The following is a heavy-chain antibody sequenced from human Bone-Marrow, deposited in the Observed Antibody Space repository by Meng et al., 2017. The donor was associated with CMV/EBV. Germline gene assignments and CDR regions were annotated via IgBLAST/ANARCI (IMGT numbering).Heavy chain of an antibody. CDR3: ARAGGWVSPFDY. Sequence: GSLRLSCTVSGGSVRSYYWSWIRQPPGKGLEWIGNIYYSGSTNYNPSLKSRVTISVQTSKNQFSLKLSSVTAADTAVYYGARAGGWVSPFDYWGQGTLVTVSS. J-gene: IGHJ4*02. CDR2: IYYSGST. D-gene: IGHD6-19*01. V-gene: IGHV4-59*02. CDR1: GGSVRSYY.